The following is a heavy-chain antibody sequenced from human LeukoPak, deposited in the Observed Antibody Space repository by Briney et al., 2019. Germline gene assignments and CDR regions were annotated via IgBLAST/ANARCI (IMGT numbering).Heavy chain of an antibody. CDR1: GFTFTNAW. CDR3: GKEGGA. J-gene: IGHJ5*02. V-gene: IGHV3-23*01. Sequence: GGSLRLSCAASGFTFTNAWMSWVRQAPGKGPEWVSAIGGRGGSTYYADSLGGRFTISRDNSKDMLYLQMNSLKVEDTATYYCGKEGGAWGQGTKVTVSS. CDR2: IGGRGGST. D-gene: IGHD3-16*01.